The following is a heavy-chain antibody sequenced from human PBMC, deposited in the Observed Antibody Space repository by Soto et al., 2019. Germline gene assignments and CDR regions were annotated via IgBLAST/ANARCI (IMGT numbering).Heavy chain of an antibody. CDR2: ISACNGNT. J-gene: IGHJ6*02. Sequence: ASVTVSCKASVYTFTSYGISCVRPAHGQGLEWMGWISACNGNTNYAQKLQGRVTMTTDTSTSTAYMELRSLRSDDTAVYYCARDSSSSFYYYYGMDVWGQGTTVTVSS. CDR3: ARDSSSSFYYYYGMDV. CDR1: VYTFTSYG. V-gene: IGHV1-18*01. D-gene: IGHD6-6*01.